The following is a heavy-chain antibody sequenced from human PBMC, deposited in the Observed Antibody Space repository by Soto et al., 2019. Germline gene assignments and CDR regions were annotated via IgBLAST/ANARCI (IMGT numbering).Heavy chain of an antibody. V-gene: IGHV3-21*01. Sequence: DVQLVDSGGGLVKPGGSLRLSCAGSEFTFSDYSMNWVRQAPGQGLEWVSSMSSDSTYIYYADSVKGRFTISRDNAKNLPYLQIDSLRVQDTAVYYCMGGHYDKYYSYGLDVWAQGTAGIVSS. J-gene: IGHJ6*02. CDR2: MSSDSTYI. CDR1: EFTFSDYS. D-gene: IGHD4-17*01. CDR3: MGGHYDKYYSYGLDV.